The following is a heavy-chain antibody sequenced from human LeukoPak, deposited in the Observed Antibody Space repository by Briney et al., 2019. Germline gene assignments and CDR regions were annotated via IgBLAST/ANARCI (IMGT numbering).Heavy chain of an antibody. Sequence: PGGSLRLSCAASGFTFSNYAMRWVRQAPGKGLEWVSGISWNSGSIGYADSVKGRFTISRDNAKNSLYLQMNSLRAEDTALYYCAKDIATYDYGDTDAFDIWGQGTMVTVSS. CDR3: AKDIATYDYGDTDAFDI. V-gene: IGHV3-9*01. D-gene: IGHD4-17*01. CDR1: GFTFSNYA. J-gene: IGHJ3*02. CDR2: ISWNSGSI.